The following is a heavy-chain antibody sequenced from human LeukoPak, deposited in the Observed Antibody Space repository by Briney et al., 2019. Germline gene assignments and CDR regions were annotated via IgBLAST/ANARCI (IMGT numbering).Heavy chain of an antibody. J-gene: IGHJ4*02. CDR1: GYTFTSYG. Sequence: AWVKLSCKSAGYTFTSYGISWVRQAPGQGLEWVGWISAYNGNTNYAQTLQGRVTMTTDTSTSTAYMELRSLRSDDTAVYYCARDPRPAAILFDYWGQGTLVTVSS. CDR3: ARDPRPAAILFDY. V-gene: IGHV1-18*01. D-gene: IGHD2-2*01. CDR2: ISAYNGNT.